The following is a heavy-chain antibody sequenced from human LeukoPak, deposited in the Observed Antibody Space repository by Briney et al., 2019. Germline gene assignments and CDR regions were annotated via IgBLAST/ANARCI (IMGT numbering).Heavy chain of an antibody. CDR3: ARGVSSWGLYWYYYMDV. V-gene: IGHV3-23*01. J-gene: IGHJ6*03. D-gene: IGHD2-8*02. CDR2: ISGSGGST. CDR1: GFTFSSYA. Sequence: GSLRLSCAASGFTFSSYAMSWVRQAPGKGLEWVSAISGSGGSTYYADSVKGRFTISRDNSKNTLYLQMNSLRAEDTAVYYCARGVSSWGLYWYYYMDVWGKGTTVTVSS.